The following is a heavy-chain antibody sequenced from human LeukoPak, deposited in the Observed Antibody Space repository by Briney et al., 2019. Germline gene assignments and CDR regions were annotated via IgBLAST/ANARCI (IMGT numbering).Heavy chain of an antibody. CDR2: IIPIFGTA. CDR1: GYTFTGYY. J-gene: IGHJ6*02. CDR3: ARDSSGSDVYYGMDV. D-gene: IGHD6-6*01. Sequence: GASVKVSCKASGYTFTGYYMHWVRQAPGQGLEWMGGIIPIFGTANYAQKFQGRVTITADESTSTAYMELSSLRSEDTAVYYCARDSSGSDVYYGMDVWGQGTTVTVSS. V-gene: IGHV1-69*13.